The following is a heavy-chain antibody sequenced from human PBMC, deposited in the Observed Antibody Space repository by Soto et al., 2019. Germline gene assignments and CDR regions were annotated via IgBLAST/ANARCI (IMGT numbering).Heavy chain of an antibody. CDR3: ARGTLTYYDYIWGSYRQYYFDY. V-gene: IGHV4-34*01. D-gene: IGHD3-16*02. Sequence: SETLSLTCAVYGGSFSGYYWSWIRQPPGKGLEWIGEINHSGSTNYNPSLKSRVTISVDTSKNQFSLKLSSVTAADTAVYYCARGTLTYYDYIWGSYRQYYFDYWGQGTLVTVS. CDR1: GGSFSGYY. J-gene: IGHJ4*02. CDR2: INHSGST.